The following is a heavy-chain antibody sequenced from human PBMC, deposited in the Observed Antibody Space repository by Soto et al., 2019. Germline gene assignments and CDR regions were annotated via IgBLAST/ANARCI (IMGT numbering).Heavy chain of an antibody. Sequence: EVQLVESGGGLVKPGGSLRLSCAASGFTFSSYSMNWVRQAPGKGLEWASSISSSSSYIYYADSVKGRFTISRDNAKNSLFLHMNSLRGEGTAMDYCERVATTGTSARYYAMDVWGQGTTVTVSS. D-gene: IGHD1-1*01. V-gene: IGHV3-21*01. CDR1: GFTFSSYS. CDR2: ISSSSSYI. CDR3: ERVATTGTSARYYAMDV. J-gene: IGHJ6*02.